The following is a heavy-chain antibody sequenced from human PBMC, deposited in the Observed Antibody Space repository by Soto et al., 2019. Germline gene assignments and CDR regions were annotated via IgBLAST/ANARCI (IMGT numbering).Heavy chain of an antibody. CDR1: GFTFSTYW. D-gene: IGHD6-6*01. V-gene: IGHV3-7*05. CDR2: VNQDGSEK. Sequence: EVQLVESGGGLVQPGGSLRLACAASGFTFSTYWMSWVRQAPGKGLEWVANVNQDGSEKYYVDSVKGGFTISRDNAKNSLYLQLNSLRAEDTVVYYCAKGWGAVSISSLRHYFDYWGQGTLVTVSS. CDR3: AKGWGAVSISSLRHYFDY. J-gene: IGHJ4*02.